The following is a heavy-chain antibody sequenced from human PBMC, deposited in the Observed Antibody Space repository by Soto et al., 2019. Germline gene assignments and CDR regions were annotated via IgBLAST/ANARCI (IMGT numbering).Heavy chain of an antibody. D-gene: IGHD1-7*01. CDR3: AGPPELTRIYYYFGMDV. CDR2: FIPIFGTA. V-gene: IGHV1-69*12. CDR1: GGTFSSYA. Sequence: QVQLVQSGAEVKKPGSSVKVSCKASGGTFSSYAISWVRQAPGQGLEWMGGFIPIFGTANYAQKFQGRVTITADESTSTAYMELSSLTSEDTAVYYCAGPPELTRIYYYFGMDVWGQGTTVTVSS. J-gene: IGHJ6*02.